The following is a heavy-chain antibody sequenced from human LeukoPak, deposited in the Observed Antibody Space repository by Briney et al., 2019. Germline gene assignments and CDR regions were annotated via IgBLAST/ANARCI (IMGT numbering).Heavy chain of an antibody. CDR3: AKAGSSSSNGGGDY. CDR2: ISYDGSNK. CDR1: GFTFSSYG. J-gene: IGHJ4*02. Sequence: GRSLRLSCAASGFTFSSYGMHWARQAPGKGLEWVAVISYDGSNKYYADSVKGRFTISRDNSKNTLYLQMNSLRAEDTAVYYCAKAGSSSSNGGGDYWGQGTLVTVSS. V-gene: IGHV3-30*18. D-gene: IGHD6-6*01.